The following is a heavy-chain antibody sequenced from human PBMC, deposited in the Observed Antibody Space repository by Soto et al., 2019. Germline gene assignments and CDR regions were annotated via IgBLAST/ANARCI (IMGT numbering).Heavy chain of an antibody. D-gene: IGHD4-17*01. V-gene: IGHV1-18*01. Sequence: QIQLVQSGPEVKKTGASVKVSCKASGYTFTTFGINWVRQAPGQGLEWMGCITAYDGKIKYAQNFQGRVTMIIDTPTSTGYLELRGLRSDDTAVYFCARGLTYGDFDFWGQGTLVDVSS. CDR3: ARGLTYGDFDF. J-gene: IGHJ4*02. CDR1: GYTFTTFG. CDR2: ITAYDGKI.